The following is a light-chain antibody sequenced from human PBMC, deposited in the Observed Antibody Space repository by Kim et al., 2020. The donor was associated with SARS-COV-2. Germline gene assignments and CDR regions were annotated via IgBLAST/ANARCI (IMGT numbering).Light chain of an antibody. CDR3: NSRDSNDNVV. J-gene: IGLJ2*01. CDR1: SLRSDY. CDR2: GKN. V-gene: IGLV3-19*01. Sequence: AWGQKVRITCQGDSLRSDYATWYQQKPEKALILVIYGKNNRPSGIPDRFSGSSSGNTASLTITGTQAGDEADYYCNSRDSNDNVVFGGGTQLTVL.